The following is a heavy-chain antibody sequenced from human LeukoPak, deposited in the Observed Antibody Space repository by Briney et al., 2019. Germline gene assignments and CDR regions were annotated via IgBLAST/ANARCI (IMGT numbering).Heavy chain of an antibody. CDR3: ARHYLYESTAFDI. D-gene: IGHD5/OR15-5a*01. V-gene: IGHV3-7*05. CDR1: GFTFSSYW. J-gene: IGHJ3*02. CDR2: IKQDGSVK. Sequence: GGSLRLSCAASGFTFSSYWMSWVRQAPGKGLEWVANIKQDGSVKYYVHSVKGRFTISRDNAKNSLYLQMNSLRAEDTAVYYCARHYLYESTAFDIWSQGTMVTVSS.